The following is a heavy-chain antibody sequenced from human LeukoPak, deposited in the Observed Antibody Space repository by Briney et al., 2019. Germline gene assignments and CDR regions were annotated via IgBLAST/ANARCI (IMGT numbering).Heavy chain of an antibody. Sequence: PGGSLRLSCAASGFTFSSYAMSWVRQAPGKGLEWVSAISGSGGSTYYADSVKGRFTISRDNSKNTLYLQMNSLRAEDTAVYYCAKDPALVGATSWFDPWGQGTLVTVSS. CDR2: ISGSGGST. D-gene: IGHD1-26*01. J-gene: IGHJ5*02. V-gene: IGHV3-23*01. CDR3: AKDPALVGATSWFDP. CDR1: GFTFSSYA.